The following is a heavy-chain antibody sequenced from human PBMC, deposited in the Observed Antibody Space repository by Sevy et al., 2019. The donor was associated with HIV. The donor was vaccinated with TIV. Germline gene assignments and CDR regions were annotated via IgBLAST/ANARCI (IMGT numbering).Heavy chain of an antibody. J-gene: IGHJ1*01. V-gene: IGHV3-30-3*01. D-gene: IGHD1-1*01. CDR1: GFTFSSYS. CDR2: ISYDGSNK. Sequence: GGSLRLSCATSGFTFSSYSMHWVRQAPGKGLEWVATISYDGSNKNYADYVKGRFTISRDISKNSLSLQMNSLRAEDTAMYYCALERLSSDVAEYFQNWGQGTLVTVSS. CDR3: ALERLSSDVAEYFQN.